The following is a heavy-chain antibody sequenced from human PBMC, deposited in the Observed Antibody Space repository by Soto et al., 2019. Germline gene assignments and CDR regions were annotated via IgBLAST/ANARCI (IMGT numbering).Heavy chain of an antibody. Sequence: QVQLQQWGAGPLRPLETLSLTCGVSGGSFSGYYWAWIRQSPGKGLEWIGEINDRGSINYNPSLKSRVSIPVDPSKNHYSLNLRCVTAADTAVYYCARESHDILTGPPWVWYFDLWGRGTLVTVSS. V-gene: IGHV4-34*01. CDR2: INDRGSI. D-gene: IGHD3-9*01. CDR1: GGSFSGYY. J-gene: IGHJ2*01. CDR3: ARESHDILTGPPWVWYFDL.